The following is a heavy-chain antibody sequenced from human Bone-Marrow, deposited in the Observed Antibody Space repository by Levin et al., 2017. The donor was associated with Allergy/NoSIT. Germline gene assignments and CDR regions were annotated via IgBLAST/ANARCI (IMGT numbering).Heavy chain of an antibody. V-gene: IGHV3-33*01. J-gene: IGHJ4*02. CDR1: GFRFSDRG. D-gene: IGHD3-10*01. Sequence: LSLTCAASGFRFSDRGMHWIRQAPGKGLEWVGIIWYDGTNKYYADSVKGRFTVSRDTSHNTVYLQMRSLRAEDTGVYYCATSRVATPGYFDYWGQGVLVTVSP. CDR2: IWYDGTNK. CDR3: ATSRVATPGYFDY.